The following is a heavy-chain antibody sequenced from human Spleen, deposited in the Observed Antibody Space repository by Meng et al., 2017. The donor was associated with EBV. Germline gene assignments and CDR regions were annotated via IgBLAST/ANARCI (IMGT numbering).Heavy chain of an antibody. D-gene: IGHD1-26*01. CDR3: VREVRSGSYFNDY. J-gene: IGHJ4*02. Sequence: VQLQESGPGLVKSSETLSLTCTVSGASVSSNTYYWSWIRQPPGKRLEWIGNIYYSGDTKYNPSLESRVTISLHTSKNQFSLRLTSVTAADTAVYYCVREVRSGSYFNDYWGQGTLVTVSS. CDR1: GASVSSNTYY. V-gene: IGHV4-61*01. CDR2: IYYSGDT.